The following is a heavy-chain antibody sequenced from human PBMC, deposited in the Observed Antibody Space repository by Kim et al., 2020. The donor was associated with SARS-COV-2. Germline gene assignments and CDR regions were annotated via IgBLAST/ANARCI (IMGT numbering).Heavy chain of an antibody. Sequence: DSVKGRITISRGNAKNTLYRQMNRLGDEDTTVYYCARGDPGGNAFDDWGQGTLVTVSS. D-gene: IGHD2-15*01. CDR3: ARGDPGGNAFDD. V-gene: IGHV3-74*01. J-gene: IGHJ4*02.